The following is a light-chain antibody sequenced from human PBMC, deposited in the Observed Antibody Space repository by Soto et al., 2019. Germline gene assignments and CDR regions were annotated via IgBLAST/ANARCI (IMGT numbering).Light chain of an antibody. V-gene: IGLV2-8*01. CDR2: EVS. CDR3: SSYAGSNNLV. Sequence: HSALTQPPSSSWSPGQSVTISCTGTSSDVGGYNYVSWYQQHPGKAPKLMIYEVSKRPSGVPDRFSGSKSDNTASLTVSGLQAADEADYYCSSYAGSNNLVFGGGTKRTVL. CDR1: SSDVGGYNY. J-gene: IGLJ2*01.